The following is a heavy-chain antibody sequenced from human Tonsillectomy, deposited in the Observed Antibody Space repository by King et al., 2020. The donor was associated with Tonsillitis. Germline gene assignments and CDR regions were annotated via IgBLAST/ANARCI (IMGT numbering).Heavy chain of an antibody. CDR3: ARDQRFFDGGVPD. CDR1: GYTFTDYY. J-gene: IGHJ4*02. D-gene: IGHD3-9*01. CDR2: IHPNSGGT. V-gene: IGHV1-2*02. Sequence: QLVQSGAEVKKPGASVKVSCKASGYTFTDYYIHWVRQAPGQGLEWMGWIHPNSGGTNYAQKFQGRVTMTRDTSISTAYMELSRLNSDDTAVYYCARDQRFFDGGVPDWGQGTLVTASS.